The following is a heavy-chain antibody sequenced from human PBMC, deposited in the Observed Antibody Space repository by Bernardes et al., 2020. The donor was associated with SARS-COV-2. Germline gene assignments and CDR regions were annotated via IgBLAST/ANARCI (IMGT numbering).Heavy chain of an antibody. V-gene: IGHV3-20*01. CDR3: ARDFIAAADESGFVI. J-gene: IGHJ3*02. CDR1: GFTFSSYG. D-gene: IGHD6-13*01. CDR2: INWNGGST. Sequence: GGSLRLSCAASGFTFSSYGMHWVRQAPGKGLEWVSGINWNGGSTGYADSVKGRFTISRDNAKNSLYLQMNSLRAEDTALYHCARDFIAAADESGFVIWGQGTMVTVSS.